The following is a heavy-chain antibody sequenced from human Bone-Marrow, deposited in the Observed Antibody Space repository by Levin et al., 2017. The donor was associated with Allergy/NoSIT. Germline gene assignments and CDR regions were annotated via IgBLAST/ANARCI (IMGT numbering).Heavy chain of an antibody. CDR2: IYYSGST. V-gene: IGHV4-31*03. D-gene: IGHD5-18*01. CDR1: GGSISSGGYY. J-gene: IGHJ4*02. Sequence: RASETLSLTCTVSGGSISSGGYYWSWIRQHPGTGLEWIGYIYYSGSTYYNPSLKSRVTISVDTSKNQFSLKLSSVTAADTAVYYCARAIGEYGYGNYFDNWGQGNLVTVSS. CDR3: ARAIGEYGYGNYFDN.